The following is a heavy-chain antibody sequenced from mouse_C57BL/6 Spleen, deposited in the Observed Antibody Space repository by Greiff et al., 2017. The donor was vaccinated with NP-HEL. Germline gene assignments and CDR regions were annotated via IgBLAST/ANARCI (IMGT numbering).Heavy chain of an antibody. CDR1: GYTFTSYW. CDR2: INPSNGGT. CDR3: ARGGYDYDGPYYFDY. D-gene: IGHD2-4*01. J-gene: IGHJ2*01. V-gene: IGHV1-53*01. Sequence: VQLQQPGTELVKPGASVKLSCKASGYTFTSYWMHWVKQRPGQGLEWIGNINPSNGGTKYNEKFKSKATLTVDKSSSTAYMQLSSLTSEDSAVYYCARGGYDYDGPYYFDYWGQGTTLTVSS.